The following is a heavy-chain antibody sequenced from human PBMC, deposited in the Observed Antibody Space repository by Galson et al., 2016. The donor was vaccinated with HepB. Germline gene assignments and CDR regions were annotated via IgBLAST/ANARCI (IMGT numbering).Heavy chain of an antibody. Sequence: SLGHSCEHPGFLFRSHGMPCDSQAPAKGQEWESYVSTTRSDTKYADSVKRRFTISRDNAKNSLYLQMNSLRAEDTAVYYCMVVELGWGQGTLVTVSS. D-gene: IGHD2-21*01. J-gene: IGHJ4*02. CDR1: GFLFRSHG. CDR2: VSTTRSDT. V-gene: IGHV3-21*05. CDR3: MVVELG.